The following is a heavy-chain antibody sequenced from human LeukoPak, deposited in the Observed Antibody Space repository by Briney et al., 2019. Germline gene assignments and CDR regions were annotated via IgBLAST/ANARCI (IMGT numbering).Heavy chain of an antibody. CDR3: ARSEWELPDFDY. D-gene: IGHD1-26*01. CDR1: GFTVSSNY. V-gene: IGHV3-66*01. Sequence: PGGSLRLSCAASGFTVSSNYMSRVRQAPGKGLEWVSVIYSGGSTYYADSVKGRFTISRDNAKNSLYLQMNSLRAEDTAVYYCARSEWELPDFDYWGQGTLVTVSS. J-gene: IGHJ4*02. CDR2: IYSGGST.